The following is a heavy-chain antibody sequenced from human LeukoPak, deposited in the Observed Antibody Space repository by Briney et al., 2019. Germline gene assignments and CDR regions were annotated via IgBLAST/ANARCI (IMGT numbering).Heavy chain of an antibody. V-gene: IGHV3-23*01. CDR3: AKGVVAATHAKYFQH. CDR1: GFTFSSYA. D-gene: IGHD2-15*01. J-gene: IGHJ1*01. Sequence: GSLRLSCAASGFTFSSYAMSWVRQAPGKGLEWVSAISGSGGSTYYADSVKGRFTISRDNSKNTLYLQMNSLRAEDTAVYYCAKGVVAATHAKYFQHWGQGTLVTVSS. CDR2: ISGSGGST.